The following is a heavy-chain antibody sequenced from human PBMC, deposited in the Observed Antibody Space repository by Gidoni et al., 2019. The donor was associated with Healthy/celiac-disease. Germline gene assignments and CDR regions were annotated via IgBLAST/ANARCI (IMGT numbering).Heavy chain of an antibody. CDR3: AKSLVPAAIWWYGMDV. J-gene: IGHJ6*02. Sequence: EVQLVESGGGLVQPGGSLRLSCAASGFTFSSSAMSWVRQAPGKGLEWVSAISGSGGSTYYADSVKGRFTISRDNSKNTLYLQMNSLRAEDTAVYYCAKSLVPAAIWWYGMDVWGQGTTVTVSS. V-gene: IGHV3-23*04. CDR1: GFTFSSSA. D-gene: IGHD2-2*01. CDR2: ISGSGGST.